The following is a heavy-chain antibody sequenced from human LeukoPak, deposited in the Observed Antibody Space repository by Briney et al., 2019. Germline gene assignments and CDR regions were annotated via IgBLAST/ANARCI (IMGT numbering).Heavy chain of an antibody. J-gene: IGHJ6*03. D-gene: IGHD5-18*01. Sequence: ASVKVSCKASGYTFTGYYMHWVRQAPGQGLEWMGRINPNSGGTNYAQKFQGRVTMTRDTSISTAYMELSRLRSDDTAVYYCARDPVRIQLWTRYYYYYLDVWGKGTTVTVSS. CDR1: GYTFTGYY. V-gene: IGHV1-2*06. CDR3: ARDPVRIQLWTRYYYYYLDV. CDR2: INPNSGGT.